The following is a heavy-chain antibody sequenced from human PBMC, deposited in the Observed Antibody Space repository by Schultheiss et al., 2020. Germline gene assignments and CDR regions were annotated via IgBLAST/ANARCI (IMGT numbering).Heavy chain of an antibody. Sequence: GGSLRLSCSASGFTFSSYAMHWVRQAPGKGLEYVSAISSNGGSTYYADSVKGRFTISRDDSKNIAYLQMNSLKTEDTAVYYCTRRTSARSTSFDYWGQGTLVTVSS. CDR3: TRRTSARSTSFDY. J-gene: IGHJ4*02. CDR1: GFTFSSYA. D-gene: IGHD6-6*01. CDR2: ISSNGGST. V-gene: IGHV3-64*04.